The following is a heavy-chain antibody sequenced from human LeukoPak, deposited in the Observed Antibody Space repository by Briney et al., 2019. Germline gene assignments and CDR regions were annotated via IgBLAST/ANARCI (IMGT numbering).Heavy chain of an antibody. CDR3: ARDLSYGSGSYTLDY. J-gene: IGHJ4*02. V-gene: IGHV4-61*02. CDR2: IYTSGST. CDR1: GGSISSGSYY. D-gene: IGHD3-10*01. Sequence: PSQTLSLTCTVSGGSISSGSYYWSWIRQPAGKGLEWIGRIYTSGSTNYNPSLKSRVTTSVDTSKNQFSLKLSSVTAADTAVYYCARDLSYGSGSYTLDYWGQGTLVTVSS.